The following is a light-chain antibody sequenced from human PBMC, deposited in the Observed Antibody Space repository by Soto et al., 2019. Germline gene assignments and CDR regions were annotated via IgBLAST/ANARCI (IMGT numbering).Light chain of an antibody. Sequence: QSALTQPASVSGSPGQSITISCNGTSSDVGSYNLVSWYQQHPGKAPKLMIYEGSKRPSGVSNRFSGSKSGNTASLTISGLQAEDEADYYCCSYAGSSTFYVVFGGGTKVTVL. V-gene: IGLV2-23*03. CDR1: SSDVGSYNL. J-gene: IGLJ2*01. CDR2: EGS. CDR3: CSYAGSSTFYVV.